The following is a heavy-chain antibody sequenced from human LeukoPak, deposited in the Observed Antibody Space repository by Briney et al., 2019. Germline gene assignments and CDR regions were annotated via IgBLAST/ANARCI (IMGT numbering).Heavy chain of an antibody. CDR1: GFTFSSYG. V-gene: IGHV3-30*18. J-gene: IGHJ5*02. CDR3: AKDQAIKFDCSGGSCYHNWFDP. D-gene: IGHD2-15*01. Sequence: GGSLRLSCAASGFTFSSYGMHWVRQAPGKGLEWVAVISYDGSNKYYVDSVKGRFTISRDNSKNTLYLQMNSLRAEDTAVYYCAKDQAIKFDCSGGSCYHNWFDPWGQGTLVTVSS. CDR2: ISYDGSNK.